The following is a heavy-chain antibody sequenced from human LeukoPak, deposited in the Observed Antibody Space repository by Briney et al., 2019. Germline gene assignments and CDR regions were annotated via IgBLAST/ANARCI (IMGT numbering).Heavy chain of an antibody. D-gene: IGHD6-25*01. CDR3: ARWAAATDY. V-gene: IGHV3-11*01. Sequence: TGGSLRLSCAASGFTFSDYYMSWIRQAPXXXLEWVSYISSSGSTIYYADSVKGRFTISRDNAKNSLYLQMNSLRAEDTAVYYCARWAAATDYWGQGTLVTVSS. CDR1: GFTFSDYY. J-gene: IGHJ4*02. CDR2: ISSSGSTI.